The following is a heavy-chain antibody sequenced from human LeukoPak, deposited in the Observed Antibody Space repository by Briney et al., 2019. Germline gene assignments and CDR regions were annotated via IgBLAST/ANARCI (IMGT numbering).Heavy chain of an antibody. CDR1: GYIFSSYS. V-gene: IGHV7-4-1*02. J-gene: IGHJ4*02. Sequence: ASVKVSCKASGYIFSSYSLNWVRQAPGQGLEWMGWINTITGNPTYAQGFTGRFVFSLDTSVSTAYLQISTLKAEDTAVYYCARVRGYGDYKYYFDFWGQGTLVTVSS. CDR2: INTITGNP. D-gene: IGHD4-17*01. CDR3: ARVRGYGDYKYYFDF.